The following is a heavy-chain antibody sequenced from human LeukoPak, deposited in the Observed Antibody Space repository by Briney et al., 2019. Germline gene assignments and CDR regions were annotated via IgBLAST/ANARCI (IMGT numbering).Heavy chain of an antibody. CDR2: ISGSGHNT. V-gene: IGHV3-23*01. J-gene: IGHJ4*02. Sequence: PGGSLRLSCAASGFTFTIYAMAWVRQAPGKGLEWVSAISGSGHNTYYADSVKGRFTISRDTSRNTLYLQMNSLRAEDTAVYYCAKDGYGDYLYYFDYWGQGTLVTVSP. CDR3: AKDGYGDYLYYFDY. D-gene: IGHD4-17*01. CDR1: GFTFTIYA.